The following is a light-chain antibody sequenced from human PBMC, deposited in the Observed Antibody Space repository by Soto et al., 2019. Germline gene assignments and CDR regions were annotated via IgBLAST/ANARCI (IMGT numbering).Light chain of an antibody. V-gene: IGLV1-47*01. J-gene: IGLJ3*02. CDR1: RSNIGSSI. Sequence: QSVLTQPPSVSGAPGQRVTISCFGSRSNIGSSIVHWYQQLPGAAPKHLIYMNNQRPSGIPDRFSGSKSGTSASLVISGLRSEDEADYYCVAWDDNLSARVFGGGTKVTVL. CDR2: MNN. CDR3: VAWDDNLSARV.